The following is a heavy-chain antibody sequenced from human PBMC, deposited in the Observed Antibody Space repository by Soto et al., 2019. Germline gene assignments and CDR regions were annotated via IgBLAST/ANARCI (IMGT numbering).Heavy chain of an antibody. J-gene: IGHJ6*03. V-gene: IGHV1-3*01. Sequence: GASVKVSCKASGYTFTSYAMHWVRQAPGQRLEWMGWINAGNGNTKYSQKFQGRVTITRDTSASTAYMELSSLRSEDTAVYYCARAFYSSSSNYYYYYYMDVWGKGTTVTVSS. D-gene: IGHD6-6*01. CDR3: ARAFYSSSSNYYYYYYMDV. CDR1: GYTFTSYA. CDR2: INAGNGNT.